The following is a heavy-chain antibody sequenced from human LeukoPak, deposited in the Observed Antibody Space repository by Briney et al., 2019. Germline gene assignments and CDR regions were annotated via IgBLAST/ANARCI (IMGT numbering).Heavy chain of an antibody. CDR2: ISGSGGGT. Sequence: GGSLRLSCAASVFTFSSIAMSWVRQAPDKGLEWVSTISGSGGGTYYADSVKGRFTISRDDSKNTLYLQMNSLRADDTAVYYCAKDLGRYRNNFFDYWGQANLVTVSS. V-gene: IGHV3-23*01. CDR1: VFTFSSIA. D-gene: IGHD1-26*01. J-gene: IGHJ4*02. CDR3: AKDLGRYRNNFFDY.